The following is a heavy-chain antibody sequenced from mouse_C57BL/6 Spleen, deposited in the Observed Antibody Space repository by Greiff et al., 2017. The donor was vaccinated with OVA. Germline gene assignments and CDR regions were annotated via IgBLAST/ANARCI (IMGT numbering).Heavy chain of an antibody. D-gene: IGHD2-3*01. J-gene: IGHJ1*03. CDR2: IDPSDSDT. CDR1: GYTFTSYW. Sequence: QVQLQQPGAELVRPGSSVKLSCKASGYTFTSYWLHWVQQRPIQGLEWIGNIDPSDSDTHYNQKFKDKATLTVDKSSSTAYMQLSRRTSEDSAVYYGARWVLRRYFDVWGTGTTVTVSS. CDR3: ARWVLRRYFDV. V-gene: IGHV1-52*01.